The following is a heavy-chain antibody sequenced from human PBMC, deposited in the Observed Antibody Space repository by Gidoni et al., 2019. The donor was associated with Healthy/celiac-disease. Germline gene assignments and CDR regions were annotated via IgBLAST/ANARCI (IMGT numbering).Heavy chain of an antibody. CDR1: GFTFSSYA. CDR2: ISYDGSNK. Sequence: QVQLVESGGGVVQPGRSLRLSCAASGFTFSSYAMHWVRQAPGKGLEWVAVISYDGSNKYYADSVKGRFTISRDNSKNTLYLQMNSLRAEDTAVYYCARGTDNWTGYYMDVWGKGTTVTVSS. V-gene: IGHV3-30*04. D-gene: IGHD1-20*01. J-gene: IGHJ6*03. CDR3: ARGTDNWTGYYMDV.